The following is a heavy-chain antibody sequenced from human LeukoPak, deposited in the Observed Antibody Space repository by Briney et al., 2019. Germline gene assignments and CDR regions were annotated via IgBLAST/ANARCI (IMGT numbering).Heavy chain of an antibody. CDR3: ARSSTYYDFWSGPPRHGKDAFDI. Sequence: GESLKISCKGSGYSFTSYWIGWVRQMPGKGLEWMGIIYPGDSDTRYSPSFQGQVTISADKSISTAYLQWSSLKASDTAMYYCARSSTYYDFWSGPPRHGKDAFDIWGQGTMVTVSS. V-gene: IGHV5-51*01. D-gene: IGHD3-3*01. J-gene: IGHJ3*02. CDR2: IYPGDSDT. CDR1: GYSFTSYW.